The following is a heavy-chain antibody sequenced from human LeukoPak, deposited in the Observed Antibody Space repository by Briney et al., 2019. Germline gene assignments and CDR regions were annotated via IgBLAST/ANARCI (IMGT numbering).Heavy chain of an antibody. V-gene: IGHV3-43D*03. Sequence: GGSLRLSCAASGFTFDDYAMHWVRQAPGKGLEWVSLISWDGGITYYADSVKGRFTISRDNSKNSLYLQMNSLRAEDTALYYCAKSVVSTTFYYMDVWGRGTTVTVSS. J-gene: IGHJ6*03. D-gene: IGHD2-15*01. CDR2: ISWDGGIT. CDR3: AKSVVSTTFYYMDV. CDR1: GFTFDDYA.